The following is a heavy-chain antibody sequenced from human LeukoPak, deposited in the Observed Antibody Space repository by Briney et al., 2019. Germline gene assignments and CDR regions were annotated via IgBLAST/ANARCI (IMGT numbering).Heavy chain of an antibody. V-gene: IGHV4-4*07. CDR1: GGSINTYY. Sequence: SETLSLTCSVSGGSINTYYWSCIRQPAGKGLEWIGRIHSSGSTHYNPSLKSRVTMSLDTSKNQYSLKLTSVTAADTSGYYCARDNDFFDYWGQGTLVTVSS. J-gene: IGHJ4*02. CDR2: IHSSGST. CDR3: ARDNDFFDY.